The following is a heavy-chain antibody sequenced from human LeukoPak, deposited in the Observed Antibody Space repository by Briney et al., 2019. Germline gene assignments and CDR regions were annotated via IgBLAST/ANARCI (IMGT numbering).Heavy chain of an antibody. J-gene: IGHJ5*02. Sequence: GGSLRLSCAASGFILSDHYIDWVRQAPGKGLEWVGRTRNKANSYTTEYAASVKGRFTISRDDPKNLLYLQMNSLKSEDTAVYYCGRSGRYRPSDLWGQGTLVTVSS. V-gene: IGHV3-72*01. CDR3: GRSGRYRPSDL. CDR2: TRNKANSYTT. D-gene: IGHD1-26*01. CDR1: GFILSDHY.